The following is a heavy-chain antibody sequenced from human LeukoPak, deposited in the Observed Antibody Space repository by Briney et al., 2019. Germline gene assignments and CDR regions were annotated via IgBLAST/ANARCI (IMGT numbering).Heavy chain of an antibody. J-gene: IGHJ6*03. CDR1: GYTFTSYD. Sequence: ASVKVSCKASGYTFTSYDINWVRQATGQGLEWMGWMNPNSGNTGCAQKFQGRVTITRNTSISTAYMELSSLRSEDTAVYYCARRSYGFNYYYYYYMDVWGKGTTVTVSS. CDR2: MNPNSGNT. D-gene: IGHD5-18*01. CDR3: ARRSYGFNYYYYYYMDV. V-gene: IGHV1-8*03.